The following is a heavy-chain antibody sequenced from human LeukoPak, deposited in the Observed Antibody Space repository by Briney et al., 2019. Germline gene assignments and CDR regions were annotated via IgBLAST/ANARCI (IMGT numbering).Heavy chain of an antibody. CDR2: INHSGST. D-gene: IGHD6-13*01. V-gene: IGHV4-34*01. CDR1: GGSFSGYC. CDR3: ARGHQGGAAAGRGYYFDY. J-gene: IGHJ4*02. Sequence: SETLSLTCDVYGGSFSGYCWSWIRQPPGKGLEWIGEINHSGSTNYNPSLKSRVTISVDTSKNQFSLKLSSVTAADTAVYYCARGHQGGAAAGRGYYFDYWGQGTLVTVSS.